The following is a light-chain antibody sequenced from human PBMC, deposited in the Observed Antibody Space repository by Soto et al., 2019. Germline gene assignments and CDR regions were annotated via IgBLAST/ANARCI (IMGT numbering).Light chain of an antibody. Sequence: QSVLTQPPSASGTPVQRVTISCSGTNSNIGHNYVYWYQQLPRAAPKLLIFNNNQRPSGVPDRFSGSKSGTSASLAISGLRSEDEADYYCAAWDDSLIGPVFGGGTKVTVL. J-gene: IGLJ3*02. CDR3: AAWDDSLIGPV. CDR2: NNN. V-gene: IGLV1-47*02. CDR1: NSNIGHNY.